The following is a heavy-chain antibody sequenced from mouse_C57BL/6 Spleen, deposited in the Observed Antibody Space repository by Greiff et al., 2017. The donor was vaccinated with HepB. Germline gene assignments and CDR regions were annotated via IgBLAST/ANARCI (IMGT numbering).Heavy chain of an antibody. CDR3: ARIASDGKEDYYAMDC. D-gene: IGHD2-1*01. CDR1: GFSLSTFGMG. Sequence: QVTLKESGPGILQPSQTLSLTCSFSGFSLSTFGMGVGWIRQPSGKGLEWLAHIWWDDDKYYNPALKSRLTISKYTSKNQVFLKIANVDTADTATYYCARIASDGKEDYYAMDCWGEGTSVTVSS. V-gene: IGHV8-8*01. J-gene: IGHJ4*01. CDR2: IWWDDDK.